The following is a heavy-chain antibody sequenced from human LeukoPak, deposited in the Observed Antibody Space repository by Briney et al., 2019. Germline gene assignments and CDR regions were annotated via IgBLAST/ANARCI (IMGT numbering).Heavy chain of an antibody. Sequence: GASVKVSCKASGYTFTSYGISWVRQAPGQGLEWMGWISAYNGNTNYAQKLQGRVTMTTDTSTSTAYMELRSLRSDDTAVYYCARDFCSSTSCYVHDAFDIWGQGTMVTVSS. CDR3: ARDFCSSTSCYVHDAFDI. D-gene: IGHD2-2*01. V-gene: IGHV1-18*01. J-gene: IGHJ3*02. CDR1: GYTFTSYG. CDR2: ISAYNGNT.